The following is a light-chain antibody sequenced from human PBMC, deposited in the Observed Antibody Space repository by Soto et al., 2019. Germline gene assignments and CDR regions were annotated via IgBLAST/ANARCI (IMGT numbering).Light chain of an antibody. V-gene: IGLV2-14*01. J-gene: IGLJ1*01. Sequence: QSVLTQPASVSGSPGQSITISCTGTSGDIGGYNYVSWYQHHPGKAPKLMIYEVSYRPSGVSNRFSGSKSGNTASLTISGLQAEDEAVYYRGSYSSSHTLVVFGSGTKLTVL. CDR2: EVS. CDR1: SGDIGGYNY. CDR3: GSYSSSHTLVV.